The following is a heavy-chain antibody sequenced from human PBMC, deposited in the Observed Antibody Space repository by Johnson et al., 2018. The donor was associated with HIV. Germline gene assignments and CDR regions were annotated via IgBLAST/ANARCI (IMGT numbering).Heavy chain of an antibody. Sequence: VQLVESGGGLVKPGGSLRLSCAASGFTFSSYWMSWVRQAPGKGLEWVANINQDGSDKYYVDSVKGRFTISRDNAKNTLYLQMNSLRAEDTAVNYCARGNRGSGWGVDAFDIWGQVTMVTVSS. CDR1: GFTFSSYW. D-gene: IGHD3-16*01. CDR2: INQDGSDK. J-gene: IGHJ3*02. CDR3: ARGNRGSGWGVDAFDI. V-gene: IGHV3-7*01.